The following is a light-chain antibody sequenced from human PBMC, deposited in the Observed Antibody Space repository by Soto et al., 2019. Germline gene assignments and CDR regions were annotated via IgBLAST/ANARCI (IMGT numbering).Light chain of an antibody. J-gene: IGLJ2*01. Sequence: QSALTQPPSASGSPGQSVTISCTGTSSDVGGYNYVSWYQQHPGKAPKLMIYEVSKRPSGVPDRFSGSKSGNTASLTVSGLQAEDEADYYCSSPAGSINVVFGGGTKLTVL. CDR3: SSPAGSINVV. CDR2: EVS. V-gene: IGLV2-8*01. CDR1: SSDVGGYNY.